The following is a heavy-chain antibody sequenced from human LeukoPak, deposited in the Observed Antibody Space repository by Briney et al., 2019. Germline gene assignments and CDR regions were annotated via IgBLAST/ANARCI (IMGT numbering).Heavy chain of an antibody. V-gene: IGHV4-38-2*02. D-gene: IGHD2-2*01. J-gene: IGHJ4*02. CDR2: VSHTGST. CDR1: GYSISSGYY. CDR3: ARGHTQLAFDY. Sequence: PSETLSLTCTVSGYSISSGYYWGWVRQPPGKGLEWVGSVSHTGSTFYNPSLKSRVTISVDTSKNQFSLKLSSVTAADTAVYYCARGHTQLAFDYWGQGTLVTVSS.